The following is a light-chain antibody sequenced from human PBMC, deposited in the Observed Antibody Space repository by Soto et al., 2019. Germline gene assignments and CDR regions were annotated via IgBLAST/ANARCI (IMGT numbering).Light chain of an antibody. V-gene: IGKV3-20*01. CDR2: GTS. CDR3: QHYNSYSEA. J-gene: IGKJ1*01. Sequence: EIVLTQSPGTLSFSPGERATLSCRASQSVSSDYLAWYQQKPGQAPRLLIYGTSTRATGVPARFSGSGSGTEFTLTISSLQPDDFATYYCQHYNSYSEAFGQGTKV. CDR1: QSVSSDY.